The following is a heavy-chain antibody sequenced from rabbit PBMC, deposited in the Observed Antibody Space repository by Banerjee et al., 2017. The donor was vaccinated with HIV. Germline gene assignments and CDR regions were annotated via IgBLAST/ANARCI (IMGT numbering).Heavy chain of an antibody. CDR3: ARDTYGYAGHAFGGMDL. D-gene: IGHD6-1*01. CDR2: IDVIKSGST. CDR1: GLDFSSSYW. J-gene: IGHJ6*01. V-gene: IGHV1S45*01. Sequence: PGASLTLTCQASGLDFSSSYWICWVRQAPGKGLEWIACIDVIKSGSTYYASWAKGRFTISKTSSTTVTLQMTSLTAADTATYFCARDTYGYAGHAFGGMDLWGPGTLVTVS.